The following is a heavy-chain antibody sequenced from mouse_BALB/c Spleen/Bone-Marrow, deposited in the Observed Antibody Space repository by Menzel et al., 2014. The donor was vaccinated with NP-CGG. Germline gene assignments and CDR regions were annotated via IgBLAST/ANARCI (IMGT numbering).Heavy chain of an antibody. CDR1: GYTFTSCY. J-gene: IGHJ4*01. CDR3: ARWGTTVVDAMDY. CDR2: IYPGNVNA. Sequence: QVQLQQSGPELVKPGASVRISCKASGYTFTSCYIHWVKQRPGQGLEWIGWIYPGNVNAKYNEKFKGKATLTADKSSSTAYMQLSSLTSEDSAVYFCARWGTTVVDAMDYWGQGTSVTVSS. D-gene: IGHD1-1*01. V-gene: IGHV1S56*01.